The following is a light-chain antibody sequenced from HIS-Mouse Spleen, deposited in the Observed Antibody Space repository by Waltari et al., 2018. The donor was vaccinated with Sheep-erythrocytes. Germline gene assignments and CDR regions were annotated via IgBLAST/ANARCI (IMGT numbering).Light chain of an antibody. V-gene: IGLV2-23*01. CDR1: SSDVGSYNL. J-gene: IGLJ3*02. Sequence: QSALTQPASVSGSPGQSITISCTGTSSDVGSYNLVSWYQQHPGKAPKLMIYEGSKRASGVSNRFSGSKSGNTASLTISGLQAEDEADYYCCSYAGSSTPLVFGGGTKLTVL. CDR3: CSYAGSSTPLV. CDR2: EGS.